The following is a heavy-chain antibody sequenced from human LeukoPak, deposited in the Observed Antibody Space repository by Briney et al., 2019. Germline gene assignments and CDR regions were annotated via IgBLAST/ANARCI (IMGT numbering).Heavy chain of an antibody. CDR2: IRYDGSNK. CDR3: AKALWFGESIFAFDI. D-gene: IGHD3-10*01. Sequence: PGGSLRPSCAASGFTFSSYGMHWVRQAPGKGLEWVAFIRYDGSNKYYTDSVKGRFTISRDNSKNTLYLQMNSLRAEDTAVYYCAKALWFGESIFAFDIWGQGTMVTVSS. CDR1: GFTFSSYG. V-gene: IGHV3-30*02. J-gene: IGHJ3*02.